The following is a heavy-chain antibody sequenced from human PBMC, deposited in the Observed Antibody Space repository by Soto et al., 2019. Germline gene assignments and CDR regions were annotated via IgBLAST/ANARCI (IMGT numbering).Heavy chain of an antibody. Sequence: EVQLVESGGGLVQPGGSLRLSCAASGFTLSSYDIHWVRQATGEGLAWVSGIGSGGDTHYADSVKGRFIISREDGKNSLYLQMNKLRVGDTAVYYCTRKNPPTGMEVWGQGSTFTVSS. CDR2: IGSGGDT. J-gene: IGHJ6*02. V-gene: IGHV3-13*01. CDR3: TRKNPPTGMEV. CDR1: GFTLSSYD. D-gene: IGHD3-9*01.